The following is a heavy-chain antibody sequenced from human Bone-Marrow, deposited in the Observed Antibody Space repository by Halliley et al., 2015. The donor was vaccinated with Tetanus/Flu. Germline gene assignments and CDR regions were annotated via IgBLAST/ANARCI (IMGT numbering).Heavy chain of an antibody. Sequence: WVSTIPNRGGPTYFADSVQGRFTISRDNPERTLSLQMNGLRAEDTAVYCCAKGQLGSWYFDLWGRGTLVTVSS. D-gene: IGHD7-27*01. V-gene: IGHV3-23*01. CDR3: AKGQLGSWYFDL. J-gene: IGHJ2*01. CDR2: IPNRGGPT.